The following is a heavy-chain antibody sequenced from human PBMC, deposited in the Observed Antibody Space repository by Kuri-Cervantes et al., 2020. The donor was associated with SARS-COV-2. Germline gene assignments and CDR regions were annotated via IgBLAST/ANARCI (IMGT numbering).Heavy chain of an antibody. CDR3: AKDGRSSGWFEGYFDF. V-gene: IGHV3-23*01. CDR1: GFAFSNFA. J-gene: IGHJ4*02. Sequence: GESLKISCAASGFAFSNFAMSWVRQAPGKGLEWVSAISGSSGSTYYADSVKGRFTISRDSSKNTLYLQMNSLRAEDTDVYYCAKDGRSSGWFEGYFDFWGQGTLVTVSS. D-gene: IGHD6-19*01. CDR2: ISGSSGST.